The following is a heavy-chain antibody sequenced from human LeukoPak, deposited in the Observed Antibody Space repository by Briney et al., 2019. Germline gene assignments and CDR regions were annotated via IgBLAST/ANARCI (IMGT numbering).Heavy chain of an antibody. J-gene: IGHJ4*02. CDR3: ARDGAVAGRAFGY. CDR2: ISYDGSNK. V-gene: IGHV3-30*04. D-gene: IGHD6-19*01. Sequence: PGGSLRLSCAASGFTFSSYAMHWVRQAPGKGLEWVAVISYDGSNKYYADSVKGRFTISRDNSKNTLYLQMNSLRAEDTAVYYCARDGAVAGRAFGYWGQGTLVTVSS. CDR1: GFTFSSYA.